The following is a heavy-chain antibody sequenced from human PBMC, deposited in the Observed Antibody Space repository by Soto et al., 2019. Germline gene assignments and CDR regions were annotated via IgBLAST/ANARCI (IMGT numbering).Heavy chain of an antibody. D-gene: IGHD4-17*01. CDR1: GYSFTSYW. V-gene: IGHV5-10-1*01. CDR2: IDPSDSYT. J-gene: IGHJ6*02. CDR3: ARSTTVTTYSDYGMDV. Sequence: RGESLKISCKGSGYSFTSYWISWVRQMPGKGLEWMGRIDPSDSYTNYSPSFQGHVTISADKSISTAYLQWSSLKASDTAMYYCARSTTVTTYSDYGMDVWGQGTTVTVSS.